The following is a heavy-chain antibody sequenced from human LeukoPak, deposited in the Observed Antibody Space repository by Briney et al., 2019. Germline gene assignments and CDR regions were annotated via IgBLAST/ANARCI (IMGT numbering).Heavy chain of an antibody. CDR1: AYTFTSYG. CDR2: ISAYNGNT. Sequence: GASVKVSCKAAAYTFTSYGISWVRQAPGQGLEWMGWISAYNGNTNYAQKLQGRVTMTTDTSTSTAYMELRSLRSDDTAVYYCARVGSGCSGGSCGYYGMDVWGQGTTVSVSS. CDR3: ARVGSGCSGGSCGYYGMDV. V-gene: IGHV1-18*01. J-gene: IGHJ6*02. D-gene: IGHD2-15*01.